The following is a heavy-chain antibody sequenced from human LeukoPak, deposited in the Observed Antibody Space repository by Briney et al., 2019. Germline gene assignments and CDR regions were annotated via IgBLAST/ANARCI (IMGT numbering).Heavy chain of an antibody. Sequence: XSXXXXXPGXGLEWVSXISGSGGSTYYADSVKGRFTISRDNSKNTLYLQMNSLRAEDTAVYYCAKGRGVLVRYYGMDVWGQGTTVTVSS. V-gene: IGHV3-23*01. CDR2: ISGSGGST. J-gene: IGHJ6*02. D-gene: IGHD3-10*01. CDR3: AKGRGVLVRYYGMDV.